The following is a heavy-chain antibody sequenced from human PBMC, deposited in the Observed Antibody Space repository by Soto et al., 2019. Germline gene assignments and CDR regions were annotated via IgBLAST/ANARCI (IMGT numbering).Heavy chain of an antibody. V-gene: IGHV3-23*01. J-gene: IGHJ6*02. CDR2: ISGSGGST. CDR1: GFTFSSYA. Sequence: GGSLRLSCAASGFTFSSYAMSWVRQAPGKGLEWVSAISGSGGSTYYADSVKGRFTISRDNSKNTLYLQMNSLRAEDTAVYYCAKFKGPVAETAMVMHYYYYGMDVWGQGTTVTVSS. CDR3: AKFKGPVAETAMVMHYYYYGMDV. D-gene: IGHD5-18*01.